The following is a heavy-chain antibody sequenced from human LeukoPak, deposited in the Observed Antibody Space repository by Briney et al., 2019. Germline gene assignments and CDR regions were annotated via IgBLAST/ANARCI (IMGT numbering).Heavy chain of an antibody. CDR1: GYTFTSYA. Sequence: GASVKVSCKASGYTFTSYAMNWVRQAPGQGLEWMGWINTNTGNPTYAQGFTGRFVFSLDTSVSTAYLQISSLKAEDTAVYYCARVRDGYCSGGSCYLWYFDLWGRGTLVTVSS. D-gene: IGHD2-15*01. V-gene: IGHV7-4-1*02. CDR2: INTNTGNP. CDR3: ARVRDGYCSGGSCYLWYFDL. J-gene: IGHJ2*01.